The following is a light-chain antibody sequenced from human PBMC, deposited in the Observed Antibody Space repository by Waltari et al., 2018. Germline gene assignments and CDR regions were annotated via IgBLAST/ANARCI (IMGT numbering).Light chain of an antibody. CDR3: QQYISYPWT. CDR2: KAS. CDR1: QTVDSW. V-gene: IGKV1-5*03. J-gene: IGKJ1*01. Sequence: DIQMPQSPSTLSASVGDRVIMSCRASQTVDSWLAWYQQKPGQAPKLLIYKASSLESGVPSRFSGSGSGTEFTLTISSLQPDDFATYYCQQYISYPWTFGQGTKVEIK.